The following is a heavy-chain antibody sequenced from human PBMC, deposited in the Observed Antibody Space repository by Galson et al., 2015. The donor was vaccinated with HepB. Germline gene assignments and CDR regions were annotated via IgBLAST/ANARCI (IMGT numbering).Heavy chain of an antibody. V-gene: IGHV1-18*01. CDR3: ARDEGWNDETDYSYYTGMDV. D-gene: IGHD1-1*01. CDR2: ISAEAGNT. Sequence: SVKVSCKASGYTFSTHGISWVRLAPGQGLEWMGWISAEAGNTNTAQKFRGRVTLTTDTSTSTADLELRSLRYDDTAIYYCARDEGWNDETDYSYYTGMDVWGQGTTVIVSS. J-gene: IGHJ6*02. CDR1: GYTFSTHG.